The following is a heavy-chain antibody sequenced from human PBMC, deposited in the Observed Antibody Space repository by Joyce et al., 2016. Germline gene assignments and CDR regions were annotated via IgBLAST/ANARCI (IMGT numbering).Heavy chain of an antibody. Sequence: QVQLVQSGAEVKKPGASVKVSCKASGYSFTSFGISWVRQAPGEGLEGMGWISAYNGDTKYTQKLQRRGTMTTDTSTRTAYMDLRSLRSDDTAVYYCARCSGGSCFLVDYWGQGTLVTVSS. V-gene: IGHV1-18*01. J-gene: IGHJ4*02. CDR3: ARCSGGSCFLVDY. D-gene: IGHD2-15*01. CDR2: ISAYNGDT. CDR1: GYSFTSFG.